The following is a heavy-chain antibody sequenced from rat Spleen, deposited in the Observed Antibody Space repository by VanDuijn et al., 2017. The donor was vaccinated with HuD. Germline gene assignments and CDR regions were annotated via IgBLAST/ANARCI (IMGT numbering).Heavy chain of an antibody. Sequence: EVQLVESGGGLVQPGRSMKLSCAASGFTFSNYDMAWVRQAPKKGLEWVATISSDGSSINYRDSVKGRFTISRDNAKSTLYLQVDSLRSEDTATYYCARGTTWFAYWGQGTLVTVSS. CDR1: GFTFSNYD. J-gene: IGHJ3*01. CDR3: ARGTTWFAY. V-gene: IGHV5-7*01. CDR2: ISSDGSSI. D-gene: IGHD1-5*01.